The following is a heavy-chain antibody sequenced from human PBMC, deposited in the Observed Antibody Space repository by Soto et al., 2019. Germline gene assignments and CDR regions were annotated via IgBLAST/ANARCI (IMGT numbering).Heavy chain of an antibody. CDR2: ITGSGGST. CDR1: GFTFSTYA. Sequence: EVQLLESGGGLVQPGGSLRLSCAASGFTFSTYAMIWVRQAPGKGLEWVSVITGSGGSTYYADSVKGRFTISRDTXKNTMFLQMNSRRAEDTAVYYCAKDRYGDYGGIDYWGQGTMVTVSS. V-gene: IGHV3-23*01. CDR3: AKDRYGDYGGIDY. J-gene: IGHJ4*02. D-gene: IGHD4-17*01.